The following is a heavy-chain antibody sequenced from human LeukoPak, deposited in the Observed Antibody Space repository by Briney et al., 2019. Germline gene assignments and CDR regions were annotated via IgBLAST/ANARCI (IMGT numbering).Heavy chain of an antibody. CDR1: GFTFRNYV. Sequence: GGSLRLSCAASGFTFRNYVIHWVRQAPGKGLEWVSSISSSSSYIYYADSVKGRFTISRDNAKNSLYLQMNSLRAEDTAVYYCARGVLATFDYWGQGTLVTVSS. D-gene: IGHD3-3*01. CDR3: ARGVLATFDY. CDR2: ISSSSSYI. V-gene: IGHV3-21*01. J-gene: IGHJ4*02.